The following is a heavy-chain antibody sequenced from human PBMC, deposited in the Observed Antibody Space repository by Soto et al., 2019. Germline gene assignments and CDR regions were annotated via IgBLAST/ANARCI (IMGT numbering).Heavy chain of an antibody. CDR2: IKQDGSEK. CDR3: AREPRRYYDSSGFYDY. CDR1: GFTFSSYW. V-gene: IGHV3-7*01. Sequence: GGSLRLSCAASGFTFSSYWMSWVRQAPGKGLEWVANIKQDGSEKYYVDSVKGRFTISRDNAKNSLYLQMNSLRAEDTAVYYCAREPRRYYDSSGFYDYWGQGTLVTVSS. J-gene: IGHJ4*02. D-gene: IGHD3-22*01.